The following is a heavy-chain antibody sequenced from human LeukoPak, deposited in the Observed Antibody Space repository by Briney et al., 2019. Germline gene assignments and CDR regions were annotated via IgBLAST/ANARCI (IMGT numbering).Heavy chain of an antibody. D-gene: IGHD3-3*01. CDR3: ARNSLTRFGGYDFWSGDFDY. V-gene: IGHV3-7*01. CDR2: IKQDGSEK. CDR1: GFTFSSYW. Sequence: AGSLRLSCAASGFTFSSYWMSCVRQAPGKGLEWVANIKQDGSEKYYVDSVKGRFTISRDDAKNSLYLQMNSLRAEDTAVYYCARNSLTRFGGYDFWSGDFDYWGQGTLVTVSS. J-gene: IGHJ4*02.